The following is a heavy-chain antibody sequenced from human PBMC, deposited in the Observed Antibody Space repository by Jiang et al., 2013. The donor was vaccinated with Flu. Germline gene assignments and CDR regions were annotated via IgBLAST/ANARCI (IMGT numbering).Heavy chain of an antibody. Sequence: SVKVSCKASGGTFSSYAISWVRQAPGQGLEWMGWISAYNGNTNYAQKLQGRVTMTTDTSTSTAYMELRSLRSDDTAVYYCAHRVVTGDGMDVWGQGTTVTVSS. V-gene: IGHV1-18*01. CDR1: GGTFSSYA. J-gene: IGHJ6*02. CDR2: ISAYNGNT. CDR3: AHRVVTGDGMDV. D-gene: IGHD2-21*02.